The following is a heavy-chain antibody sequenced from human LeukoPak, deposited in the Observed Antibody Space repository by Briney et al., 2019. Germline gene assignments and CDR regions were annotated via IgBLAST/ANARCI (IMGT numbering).Heavy chain of an antibody. CDR2: INTHGSST. V-gene: IGHV3-74*01. D-gene: IGHD6-13*01. Sequence: GGSLRLSCAASVFAFSNYWLHWVRQAPGKGLVWVARINTHGSSTNYADSVKGRFTIPRDNPKNTLYLQMTSLSAEDTAVYYALAGYYYYYMDVWGKGTTVTVSS. J-gene: IGHJ6*03. CDR1: VFAFSNYW. CDR3: LAGYYYYYMDV.